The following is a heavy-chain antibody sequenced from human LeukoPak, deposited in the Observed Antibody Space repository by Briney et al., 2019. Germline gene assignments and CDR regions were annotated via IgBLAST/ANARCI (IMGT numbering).Heavy chain of an antibody. Sequence: SETLSLTCTVSGGSISSYYWSWIRQPPGKGLECIGYIYYSGSTNYNPSLESRVTISVDTSKNQFSLKLSSVTAADTAVYYCARRRAARPIIWFDPWGQGTLVTVSS. CDR2: IYYSGST. D-gene: IGHD6-6*01. V-gene: IGHV4-59*12. J-gene: IGHJ5*02. CDR3: ARRRAARPIIWFDP. CDR1: GGSISSYY.